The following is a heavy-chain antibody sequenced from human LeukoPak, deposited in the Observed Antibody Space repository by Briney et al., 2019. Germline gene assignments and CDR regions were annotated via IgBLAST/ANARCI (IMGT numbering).Heavy chain of an antibody. V-gene: IGHV3-23*01. CDR1: GFTFSSYG. CDR3: AKSSRDRTFLRYFDWLLPNSSSDPYYFDY. CDR2: ISGSGGST. J-gene: IGHJ4*02. D-gene: IGHD3-9*01. Sequence: GGSLRLSCAASGFTFSSYGMSWVRQAPGKGLEWVSAISGSGGSTYYADSVKGRFTISRDNSKNTLYLQMNSLRAEDTAVYYCAKSSRDRTFLRYFDWLLPNSSSDPYYFDYWGQGTLVTVSS.